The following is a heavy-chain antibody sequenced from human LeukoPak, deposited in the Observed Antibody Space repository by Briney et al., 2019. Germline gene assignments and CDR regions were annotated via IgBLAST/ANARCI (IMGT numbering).Heavy chain of an antibody. J-gene: IGHJ4*02. CDR1: GYTFTSYG. V-gene: IGHV1-18*01. Sequence: GASVKVSCKASGYTFTSYGISWVRQAPGQGLEWIGWISAYNGNTNYAQKLQGRVTMTTDTSTSTAYMELRSLRSDDTAVYYCARAPYYDILTGYQALFDYWGQGTLVTVSS. CDR2: ISAYNGNT. D-gene: IGHD3-9*01. CDR3: ARAPYYDILTGYQALFDY.